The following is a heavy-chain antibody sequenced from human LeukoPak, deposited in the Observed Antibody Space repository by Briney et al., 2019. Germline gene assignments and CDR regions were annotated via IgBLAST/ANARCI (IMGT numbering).Heavy chain of an antibody. CDR3: ARIGYSSSSFDY. V-gene: IGHV3-7*01. CDR1: GFTFTTSW. D-gene: IGHD6-13*01. Sequence: PGGSLRLSCAASGFTFTTSWMSWAGRAPGKGLKGVANIKQDGSEKDYVDTLKGRFTISRDNAQNSVYLQMNSLRAEDTGVYLCARIGYSSSSFDYWGRGTPVTVSS. J-gene: IGHJ4*02. CDR2: IKQDGSEK.